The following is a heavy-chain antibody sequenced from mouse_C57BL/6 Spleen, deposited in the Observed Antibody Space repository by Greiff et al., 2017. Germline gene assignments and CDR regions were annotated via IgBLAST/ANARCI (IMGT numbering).Heavy chain of an antibody. J-gene: IGHJ3*01. CDR1: GYTFTSYW. Sequence: QVQLQQPGAELVRPGSSVKLSCKASGYTFTSYWMDWVKQRPGQGLEWIGNIYPSDSETHYNQKFKDKATLTVDKSSSTAYMQLSSLTSEDSAVYYCARGGYDGYYVFAYWGQGTLVTVSA. D-gene: IGHD2-3*01. CDR2: IYPSDSET. CDR3: ARGGYDGYYVFAY. V-gene: IGHV1-61*01.